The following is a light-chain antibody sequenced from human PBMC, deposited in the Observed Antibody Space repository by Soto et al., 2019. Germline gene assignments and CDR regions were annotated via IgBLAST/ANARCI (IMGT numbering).Light chain of an antibody. J-gene: IGKJ2*01. CDR3: QHYGASPKYT. V-gene: IGKV3-20*01. Sequence: EIVLTQSPGTLSLSPGQRATLSCRASQSISSSSLAWYQQRPGQAPSLLIYGASRRATGIPDRFSGSGSGTDFTLTITRLEPEDFAVYYCQHYGASPKYTFGQGIKLEIK. CDR1: QSISSSS. CDR2: GAS.